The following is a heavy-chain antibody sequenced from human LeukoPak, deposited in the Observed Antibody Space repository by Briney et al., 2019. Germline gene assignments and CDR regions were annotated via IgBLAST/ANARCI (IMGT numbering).Heavy chain of an antibody. CDR2: INPSGGST. CDR1: GYTFTSYY. CDR3: ARENYSSDWYGY. Sequence: ASVKVSCKASGYTFTSYYMHWVRQAPGQGLEWMGIINPSGGSTNYAQKFQGRVTITADKSTSTAYMELSSLRSEDTAVYYCARENYSSDWYGYWGQGTLVTVSS. D-gene: IGHD6-19*01. J-gene: IGHJ4*02. V-gene: IGHV1-46*01.